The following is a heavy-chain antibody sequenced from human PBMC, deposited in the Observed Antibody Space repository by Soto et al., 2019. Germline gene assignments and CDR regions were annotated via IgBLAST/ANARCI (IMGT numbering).Heavy chain of an antibody. CDR1: GGTFSSYA. D-gene: IGHD2-21*02. Sequence: QVQLVQSGAEVKKPGSSVKVSCKASGGTFSSYAISWVRQAPGQGLEWMGGIIPIFGTANYAQKFQGRVRSTADEGGGGGWRELSSLRSEDTAVYYCVVLVTDFEYWGQGTLVTVSS. V-gene: IGHV1-69*01. J-gene: IGHJ4*02. CDR2: IIPIFGTA. CDR3: VVLVTDFEY.